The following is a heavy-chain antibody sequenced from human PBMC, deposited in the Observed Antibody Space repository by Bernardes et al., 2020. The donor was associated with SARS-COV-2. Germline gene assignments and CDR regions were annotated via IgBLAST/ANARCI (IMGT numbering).Heavy chain of an antibody. V-gene: IGHV1-8*01. CDR3: AIMMVGPTNYHYYCGMDV. Sequence: ASVKVSCKTSGYTFTAYDISWVRQATGQGLEWMGWMSPNSGNTGYAQKFQGRVTMTRDTSISTAYMELTSLTSDDTAIYFCAIMMVGPTNYHYYCGMDVWGPATTVTVSS. CDR1: GYTFTAYD. D-gene: IGHD1-26*01. J-gene: IGHJ6*02. CDR2: MSPNSGNT.